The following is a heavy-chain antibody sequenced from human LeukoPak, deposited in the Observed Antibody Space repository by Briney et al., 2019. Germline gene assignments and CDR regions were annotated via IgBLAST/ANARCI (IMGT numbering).Heavy chain of an antibody. V-gene: IGHV1-69*13. CDR1: GGTFSSYA. CDR3: ASIGIFGVVINYYYGMDV. CDR2: IIPIFGTA. Sequence: SVKVSCKASGGTFSSYAISWVRQAPGQGLEWMGGIIPIFGTANYAQKFQGRVTITADESTSTAYMELGSLRSEDTAVYYCASIGIFGVVINYYYGMDVWGQGTTVTVSS. D-gene: IGHD3-3*01. J-gene: IGHJ6*02.